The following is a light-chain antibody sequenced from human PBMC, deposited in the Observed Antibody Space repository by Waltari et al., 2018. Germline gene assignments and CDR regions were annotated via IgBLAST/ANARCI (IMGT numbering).Light chain of an antibody. Sequence: DIVMTQSPDSLAVSLGERATINCKSSQTVLYSSNNKNYLDWYQQKPGQPPKLVIYWASTRGSGVPHRFRASGSGTDFNFTISSLQAEDVAVYYCQQYYTSPYTFAQGTKLEI. CDR2: WAS. CDR3: QQYYTSPYT. CDR1: QTVLYSSNNKNY. V-gene: IGKV4-1*01. J-gene: IGKJ2*01.